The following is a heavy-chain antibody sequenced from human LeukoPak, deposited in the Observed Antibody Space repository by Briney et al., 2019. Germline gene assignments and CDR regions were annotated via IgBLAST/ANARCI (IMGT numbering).Heavy chain of an antibody. CDR1: GGSISTYY. D-gene: IGHD5-12*01. CDR2: ISYGNT. Sequence: SETLSLTCSVSGGSISTYYWNWIRQTPGKGLEWIGHISYGNTDYNPSLKSRVTISVDTSKNQFSLKLTSVTAADTAVYYCARGAGEDVDIVATVGGCDYWGQGTLVTVSS. V-gene: IGHV4-59*01. CDR3: ARGAGEDVDIVATVGGCDY. J-gene: IGHJ4*02.